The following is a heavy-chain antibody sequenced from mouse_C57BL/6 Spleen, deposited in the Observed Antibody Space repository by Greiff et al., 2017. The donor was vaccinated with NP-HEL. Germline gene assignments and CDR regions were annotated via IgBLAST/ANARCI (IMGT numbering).Heavy chain of an antibody. CDR3: EGPAYGSNHRRYFDV. J-gene: IGHJ1*03. V-gene: IGHV1-78*01. Sequence: QVQLQQPDAELVKPGASVKISCKASGYTFTDHTIHWMKQRPEQGLEWIGYIYPRDGSTKYNEKFKGKATLTADNSSSTAYMQLNSLTSEDSAVYLCEGPAYGSNHRRYFDVWGTGTTVTVSS. CDR2: IYPRDGST. D-gene: IGHD1-1*01. CDR1: GYTFTDHT.